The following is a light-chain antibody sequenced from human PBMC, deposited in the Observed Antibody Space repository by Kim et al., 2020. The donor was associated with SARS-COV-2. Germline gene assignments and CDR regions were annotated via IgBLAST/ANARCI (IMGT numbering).Light chain of an antibody. CDR2: GNS. CDR3: QSYDSSLSGYVV. CDR1: SSNIGAGHD. V-gene: IGLV1-40*01. J-gene: IGLJ2*01. Sequence: TISFPGGSSNIGAGHDVHWYQRLPGTAPKLLIYGNSNRPSGVPDRFSGSKSGTSASLAITGLQAEDEADYYCQSYDSSLSGYVVFGGGTQLTVL.